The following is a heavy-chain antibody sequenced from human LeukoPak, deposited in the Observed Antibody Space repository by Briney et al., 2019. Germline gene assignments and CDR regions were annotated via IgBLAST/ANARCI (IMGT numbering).Heavy chain of an antibody. V-gene: IGHV3-53*01. D-gene: IGHD5-12*01. Sequence: GGSLRLSCAASGFIVSSNYMTWVREAPGKGLEWISVLYNGGTTYYADSVKGRISISRDNSNNTLYLKMNSARAEDTAVYYCASVNRGAYDSWGQGTLVTVSS. J-gene: IGHJ5*02. CDR1: GFIVSSNY. CDR3: ASVNRGAYDS. CDR2: LYNGGTT.